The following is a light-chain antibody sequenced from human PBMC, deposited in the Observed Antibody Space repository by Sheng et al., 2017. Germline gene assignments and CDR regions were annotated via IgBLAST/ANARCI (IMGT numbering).Light chain of an antibody. CDR3: CSYTRSSNYVL. J-gene: IGLJ2*01. CDR1: NSDVLNYNS. CDR2: DVA. V-gene: IGLV2-11*01. Sequence: QSALTQPRSVSGSPGQSVTISCTGTNSDVLNYNSVSWYQQHPDKAPKLIIYDVAKRPSGVPDRFSGSRSDNTASLTISGLQADDEADYYCCSYTRSSNYVLFGGGTKLTVL.